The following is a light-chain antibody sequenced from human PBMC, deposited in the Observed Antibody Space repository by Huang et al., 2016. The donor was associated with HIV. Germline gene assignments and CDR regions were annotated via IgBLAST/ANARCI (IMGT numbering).Light chain of an antibody. J-gene: IGKJ1*01. Sequence: EIVMTQSPATLSVSPGERATLSCRASQSVGSNLAWYQQNPGQAPRLLIYGASTRANGIPARFSGSGSGTEFTLIISSLQSEDFAVYYCQQYNNWPGTFGQGTKVEIK. CDR2: GAS. V-gene: IGKV3-15*01. CDR1: QSVGSN. CDR3: QQYNNWPGT.